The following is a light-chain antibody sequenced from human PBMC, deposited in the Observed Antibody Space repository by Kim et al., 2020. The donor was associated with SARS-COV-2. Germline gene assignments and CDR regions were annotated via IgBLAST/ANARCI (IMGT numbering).Light chain of an antibody. V-gene: IGKV1-39*01. CDR3: QQGYST. CDR1: QSISTY. Sequence: DIQMTQSPSSLSASVGDRVTITCRASQSISTYLNWYQQKPGKAPKLLIYGASNLPSGVPSRISGSGSGTDFTLTISTLQPEDIGTYYCQQGYSTFGQGTKLEI. CDR2: GAS. J-gene: IGKJ2*01.